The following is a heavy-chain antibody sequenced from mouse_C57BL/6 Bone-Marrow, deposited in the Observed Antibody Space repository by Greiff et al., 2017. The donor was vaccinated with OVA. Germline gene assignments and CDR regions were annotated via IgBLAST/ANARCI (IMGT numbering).Heavy chain of an antibody. D-gene: IGHD2-2*01. Sequence: DVQLQESGPGLVKPSQSLSLTCSVTGYSITSGYYWNWIRQFPGNKLEWMGYISYDGSNNYNPSLKNRISITRDTSKNQFFLKLNSVTTEDTATYYCARGGYPAWFAYWGQGTLVTVSA. CDR3: ARGGYPAWFAY. J-gene: IGHJ3*01. CDR2: ISYDGSN. CDR1: GYSITSGYY. V-gene: IGHV3-6*01.